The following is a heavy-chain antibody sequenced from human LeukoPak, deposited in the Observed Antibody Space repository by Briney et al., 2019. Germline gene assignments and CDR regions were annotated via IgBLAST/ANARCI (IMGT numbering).Heavy chain of an antibody. D-gene: IGHD2-21*02. CDR3: AKGFRGDCSGDCYNFDY. CDR1: GFTFSSYG. CDR2: ISGSGGST. Sequence: GGSLRLSCAASGFTFSSYGMSWVRQAPGKGLEWVSAISGSGGSTYYADSVKGRFTISRDNSKNTLYLQMNSLRAEDTAVYYCAKGFRGDCSGDCYNFDYWGQGTLVTVSS. V-gene: IGHV3-23*01. J-gene: IGHJ4*02.